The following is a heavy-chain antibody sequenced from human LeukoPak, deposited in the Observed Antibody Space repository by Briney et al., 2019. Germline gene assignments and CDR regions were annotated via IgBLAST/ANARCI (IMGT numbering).Heavy chain of an antibody. CDR3: AKRGDSSGYHWLDY. CDR1: GFTFSSYA. CDR2: ISASGGNT. D-gene: IGHD3-22*01. V-gene: IGHV3-23*01. J-gene: IGHJ4*02. Sequence: GGSLRLSCAASGFTFSSYAMSWVRQAPGKGLEWVSGISASGGNTYYADSVKGRFTISRDNSKNTVYLQMNSLRVEDTAIYYCAKRGDSSGYHWLDYWGQGTLVTVSS.